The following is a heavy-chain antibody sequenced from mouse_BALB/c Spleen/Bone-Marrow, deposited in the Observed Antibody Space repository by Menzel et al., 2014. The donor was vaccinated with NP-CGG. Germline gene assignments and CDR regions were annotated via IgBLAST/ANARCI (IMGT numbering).Heavy chain of an antibody. CDR1: GFTFSDYY. CDR3: ARDALYRYDGGYAMDY. Sequence: EVKVVESGGGLVKPGGSLKLSCAASGFTFSDYYMYWVRQTPEKRLEWVATISDGGSYTYYPDSGKGRFTISRDNAKNNLYLQMSSLKSEDTAMYYCARDALYRYDGGYAMDYWGQGTSVTVSS. J-gene: IGHJ4*01. CDR2: ISDGGSYT. D-gene: IGHD2-14*01. V-gene: IGHV5-4*02.